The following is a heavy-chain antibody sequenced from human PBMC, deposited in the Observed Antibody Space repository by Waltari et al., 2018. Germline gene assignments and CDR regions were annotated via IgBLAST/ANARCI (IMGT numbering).Heavy chain of an antibody. Sequence: EVQLVESGGDLVQPGGSLRLSCAASGFTLSSYWMSWVRQAPGKGPEWVANIKKDGSEEYYVDSVRGRFTISRDNAKNSLYLQMNSLRPEDTAVYYCARDQWFAFDIWGQGTMVTVSS. V-gene: IGHV3-7*01. J-gene: IGHJ3*02. D-gene: IGHD3-22*01. CDR3: ARDQWFAFDI. CDR1: GFTLSSYW. CDR2: IKKDGSEE.